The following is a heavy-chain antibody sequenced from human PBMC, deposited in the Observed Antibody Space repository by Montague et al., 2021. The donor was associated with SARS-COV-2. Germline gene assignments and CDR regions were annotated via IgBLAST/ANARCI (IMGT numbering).Heavy chain of an antibody. J-gene: IGHJ3*02. Sequence: SETLSLTCTVSGGSISSSSYYWGWIRQPPGKGLEWIGSIYYSGSTYYKPSLKSRVTISVDTSKNQFSLKLSSVTAADTAVYYCASPTYYYDRSGSDAFDIWGQGTMVTVSS. CDR2: IYYSGST. CDR3: ASPTYYYDRSGSDAFDI. D-gene: IGHD3-22*01. V-gene: IGHV4-39*01. CDR1: GGSISSSSYY.